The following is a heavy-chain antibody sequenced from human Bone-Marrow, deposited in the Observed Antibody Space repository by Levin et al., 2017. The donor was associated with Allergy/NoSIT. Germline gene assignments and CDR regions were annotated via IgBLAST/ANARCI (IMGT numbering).Heavy chain of an antibody. D-gene: IGHD2-2*01. CDR3: ARGGCSSTSCLDN. J-gene: IGHJ4*02. Sequence: PGGSLRLSCAASGFTFRSNWMHWVRQAPGKGLVWVSHINSDGSNTNYADSVKGRFTISRDNAKNTLYLQMHSLRADDTAVYYCARGGCSSTSCLDNWGQGTLVTVSS. CDR1: GFTFRSNW. CDR2: INSDGSNT. V-gene: IGHV3-74*01.